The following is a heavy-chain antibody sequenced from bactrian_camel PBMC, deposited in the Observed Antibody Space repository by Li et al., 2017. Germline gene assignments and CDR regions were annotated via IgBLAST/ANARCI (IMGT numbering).Heavy chain of an antibody. CDR2: IDSTGYT. CDR1: GHTYVRLC. D-gene: IGHD6*01. J-gene: IGHJ4*01. CDR3: AADTVNLQMARWYTY. Sequence: HVQLVESGGGPVQAGGSLILSCAASGHTYVRLCMGWFRQAPGKEREGIAAIDSTGYTQCVDSVKDRFTISRDNAQNTLYLQMDNLKPGDSAMYYCAADTVNLQMARWYTYWGQGTQVTVS. V-gene: IGHV3S55*01.